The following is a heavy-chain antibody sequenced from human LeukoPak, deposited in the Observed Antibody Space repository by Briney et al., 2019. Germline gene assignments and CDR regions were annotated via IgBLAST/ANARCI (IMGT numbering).Heavy chain of an antibody. CDR3: ARAGRYCGGDCYSEYFQH. D-gene: IGHD2-21*02. Sequence: PGGSLRLSCAASGFTFSSYEMNWVRQAPGKGLEWVSYISSSGSTIYYADSVKGRFTISRDNAKNSLYLQMNSLKAEDTAVYYCARAGRYCGGDCYSEYFQHWGQGTLVTVSS. V-gene: IGHV3-48*03. J-gene: IGHJ1*01. CDR1: GFTFSSYE. CDR2: ISSSGSTI.